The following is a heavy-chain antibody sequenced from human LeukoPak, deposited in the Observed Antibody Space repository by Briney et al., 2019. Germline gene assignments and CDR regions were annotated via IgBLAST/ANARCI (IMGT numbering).Heavy chain of an antibody. D-gene: IGHD2-15*01. V-gene: IGHV1-46*01. CDR2: INPSGGST. J-gene: IGHJ6*02. CDR3: ARVVPYYCSGGSCSFYGMDV. CDR1: GYTFTNYY. Sequence: GPSVKVPCKASGYTFTNYYMHWVRQAPGQGLEWMGIINPSGGSTSYAQRFQGRVTMTRDTSTSTVYMELSSLRSEDTAVYYCARVVPYYCSGGSCSFYGMDVWGQGTTVTVSS.